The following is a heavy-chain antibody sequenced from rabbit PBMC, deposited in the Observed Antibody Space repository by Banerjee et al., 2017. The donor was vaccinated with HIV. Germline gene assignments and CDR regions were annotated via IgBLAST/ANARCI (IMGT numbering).Heavy chain of an antibody. CDR1: GFSFTYKYV. CDR2: INTSSGNT. Sequence: QEQLEESGGDLVKPEGSLTLTCTASGFSFTYKYVMCWVRQAPGKGLEWIACINTSSGNTVYANWAKGRLTISKTSSTTVTLQMTSLTAADTATYFCARDAADYGNARDLWGPSTLITVS. J-gene: IGHJ4*01. D-gene: IGHD6-1*01. V-gene: IGHV1S45*01. CDR3: ARDAADYGNARDL.